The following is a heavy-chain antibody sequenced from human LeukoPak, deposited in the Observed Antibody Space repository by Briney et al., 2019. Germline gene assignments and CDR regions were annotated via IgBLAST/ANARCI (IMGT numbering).Heavy chain of an antibody. V-gene: IGHV4-4*07. CDR2: IYTSGTT. D-gene: IGHD6-13*01. J-gene: IGHJ2*01. CDR3: ARVLAAAGHSDYSYFDP. Sequence: SETPSLTCTVSGGTFSSYYWSWIRQPAGKGLEWIWHIYTSGTTNYNPSLKSRVTMSVDTSKSQFSLKLSSETAADTAVYYCARVLAAAGHSDYSYFDPRGRGTLVTVSS. CDR1: GGTFSSYY.